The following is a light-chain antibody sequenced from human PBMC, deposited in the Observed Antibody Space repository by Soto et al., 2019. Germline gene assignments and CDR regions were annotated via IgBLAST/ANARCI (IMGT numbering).Light chain of an antibody. V-gene: IGKV1-5*03. J-gene: IGKJ1*01. Sequence: DIQMTQSPSTLSASVGDRVTITCRASQSISVWLAWYQQKAGKAPNLLIYKASRLESGVPSRFSGSGSETEFTLTISSLQPEDFATYYCLQHNSYPPTFGQGTKVDIK. CDR3: LQHNSYPPT. CDR2: KAS. CDR1: QSISVW.